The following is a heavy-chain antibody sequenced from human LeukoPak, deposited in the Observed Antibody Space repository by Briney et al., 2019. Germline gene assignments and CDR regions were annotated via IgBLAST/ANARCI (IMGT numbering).Heavy chain of an antibody. D-gene: IGHD5-12*01. V-gene: IGHV3-30-3*01. CDR3: VSPTADYPFLYYFDS. Sequence: PGRTLRLSCAASGFTFSSYAMHWVRQAPGKGLEWVAVISSDGSNNYYADSVKGRFTISRDNSKNTLFLQMNNLRSEDTALYYCVSPTADYPFLYYFDSWGQGTLVTVSS. CDR2: ISSDGSNN. J-gene: IGHJ4*02. CDR1: GFTFSSYA.